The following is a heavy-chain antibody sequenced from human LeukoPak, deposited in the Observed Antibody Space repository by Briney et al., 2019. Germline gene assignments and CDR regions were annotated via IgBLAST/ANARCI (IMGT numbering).Heavy chain of an antibody. V-gene: IGHV3-30*04. J-gene: IGHJ4*02. D-gene: IGHD6-19*01. Sequence: PSGTLSPSCAASGFTFSTYAMHWVRQAPGKGLEWVAIISYDGNNKYYAASVKDRLTISRDNSKKTLYLQMNGLRAEDTALYYWARDACQPYIAVAGHIDYWGQGKQVTVSS. CDR2: ISYDGNNK. CDR3: ARDACQPYIAVAGHIDY. CDR1: GFTFSTYA.